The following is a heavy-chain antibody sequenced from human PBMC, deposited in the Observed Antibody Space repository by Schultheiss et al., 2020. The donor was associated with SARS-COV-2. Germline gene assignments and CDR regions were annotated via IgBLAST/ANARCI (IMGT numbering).Heavy chain of an antibody. CDR1: GYSFTSYW. J-gene: IGHJ6*02. Sequence: GGSLRLSCKGSGYSFTSYWIGWVRQMPGKGLEWMGIIYPGDSDTRYSPSFQGQVTISADKSISTAYLQWSSLKASDTAMYYCARLTRLPLHGMDVWGQGTTVTVSS. V-gene: IGHV5-51*01. D-gene: IGHD1-14*01. CDR2: IYPGDSDT. CDR3: ARLTRLPLHGMDV.